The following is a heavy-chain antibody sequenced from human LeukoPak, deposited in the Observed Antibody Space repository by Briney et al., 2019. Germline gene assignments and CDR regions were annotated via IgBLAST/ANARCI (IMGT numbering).Heavy chain of an antibody. V-gene: IGHV1-2*02. CDR2: INPNSGGT. D-gene: IGHD3-10*01. J-gene: IGHJ6*03. CDR3: ARGRGPPNTNRDFYFYYYMDV. Sequence: ASVKVSCKASGYTFTGYYMHWVRQAPGQGLEWMGWINPNSGGTNYAQKFQGRVTMTRDTSTSTAYMELSRLRSDDTAVYHCARGRGPPNTNRDFYFYYYMDVWGTGTTVTVSS. CDR1: GYTFTGYY.